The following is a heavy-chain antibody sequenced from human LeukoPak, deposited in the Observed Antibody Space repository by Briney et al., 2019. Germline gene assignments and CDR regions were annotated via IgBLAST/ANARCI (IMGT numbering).Heavy chain of an antibody. CDR3: ARDLDIAAAGTPNY. D-gene: IGHD6-13*01. V-gene: IGHV3-21*01. CDR1: GFTFSSYS. CDR2: ISSSSSYI. Sequence: PGGSLRLSCAASGFTFSSYSMNWVRQAPGKGLEWVSSISSSSSYIYYADSVKGRFTISRDNAKNSLYLQMNSLRAEDTAVYYCARDLDIAAAGTPNYWGQGTLVTVSS. J-gene: IGHJ4*02.